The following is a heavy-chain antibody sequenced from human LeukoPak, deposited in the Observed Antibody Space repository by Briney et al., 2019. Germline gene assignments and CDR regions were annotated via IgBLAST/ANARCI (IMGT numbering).Heavy chain of an antibody. CDR2: ISSSGSTI. CDR1: GFTLSSYE. J-gene: IGHJ3*02. CDR3: AKGRYDYVWGSYRSAFDI. Sequence: PGGSLRLSCAASGFTLSSYEMNWVRQAPGKGLEWVSYISSSGSTIYYADSVKGRFTISRDNAKNSLYLQMNSLRAEDTAVYYCAKGRYDYVWGSYRSAFDIWGQGTMVTVSS. V-gene: IGHV3-48*03. D-gene: IGHD3-16*02.